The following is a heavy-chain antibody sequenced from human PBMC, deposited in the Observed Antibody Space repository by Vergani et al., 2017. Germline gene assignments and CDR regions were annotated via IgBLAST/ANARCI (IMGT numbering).Heavy chain of an antibody. CDR2: IYYSGST. V-gene: IGHV4-59*01. CDR3: ARTIIAAAGEYFDL. Sequence: QVQLQESGPGLVKPSETLSLTCTVSGGSISSYYWSWIRQPPGKGLEWIGYIYYSGSTNYNPSLTSRVTISVDTSKNQFSLKLSSVTAADTAVYYCARTIIAAAGEYFDLWGRGTLVTVSS. J-gene: IGHJ2*01. CDR1: GGSISSYY. D-gene: IGHD6-13*01.